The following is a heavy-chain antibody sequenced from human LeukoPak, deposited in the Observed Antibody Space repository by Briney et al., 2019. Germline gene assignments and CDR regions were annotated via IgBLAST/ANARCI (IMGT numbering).Heavy chain of an antibody. CDR2: IDTNTGNP. D-gene: IGHD3-22*01. CDR1: GYTFTNYT. V-gene: IGHV7-4-1*02. J-gene: IGHJ4*02. Sequence: ASVTVSCAASGYTFTNYTLNWVAQAPGQGREWMGWIDTNTGNPTYAQGFIGRFVFSLDTSVTTANLQISSLKAEDTAVYYCARGYDTTGYFSYWGQGTLVTVSS. CDR3: ARGYDTTGYFSY.